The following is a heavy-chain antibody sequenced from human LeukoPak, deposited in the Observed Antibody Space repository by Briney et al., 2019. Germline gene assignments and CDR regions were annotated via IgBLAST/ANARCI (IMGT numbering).Heavy chain of an antibody. CDR2: IYYSGTT. J-gene: IGHJ5*02. Sequence: PGGSLSLTCTVSGGSIRNFYWSWIRQPPGKGLEWIGYIYYSGTTKYNPSLKSRVTISVDTSKNQFSLKLSSVTAADTAVYYCARHVGVAAAGTRWFDPWGQGTPVTVSS. CDR3: ARHVGVAAAGTRWFDP. D-gene: IGHD6-13*01. CDR1: GGSIRNFY. V-gene: IGHV4-59*08.